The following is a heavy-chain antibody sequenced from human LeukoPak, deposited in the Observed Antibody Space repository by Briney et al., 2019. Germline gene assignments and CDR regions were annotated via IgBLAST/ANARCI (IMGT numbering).Heavy chain of an antibody. D-gene: IGHD3-10*01. CDR1: GFTFDDYA. CDR2: ISWNSGSI. Sequence: PGRSLRLSCAASGFTFDDYAMHWVRQAPGKGLEWVSSISWNSGSIGYADSVKGRFTISRDNAKNSLYLQMNSLRAEDTALYYCAKEAYYGSGSYSLDYWGQGTLVTVSS. V-gene: IGHV3-9*01. CDR3: AKEAYYGSGSYSLDY. J-gene: IGHJ4*02.